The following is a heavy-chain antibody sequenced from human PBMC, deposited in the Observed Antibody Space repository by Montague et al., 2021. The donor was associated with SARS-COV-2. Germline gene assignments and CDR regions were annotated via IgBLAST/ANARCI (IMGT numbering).Heavy chain of an antibody. CDR2: FYYNGIT. Sequence: SETLSLTCSVAGGPFSSTSFYWGWIRQSPGKGLEWVANFYYNGITYYNPSLKSRVTLSVDPSTNQFFLKLTSVTASDTAVYYCAIPRPGSPNNWFDTWGQGILVTVSS. V-gene: IGHV4-39*01. CDR3: AIPRPGSPNNWFDT. D-gene: IGHD6-6*01. J-gene: IGHJ5*02. CDR1: GGPFSSTSFY.